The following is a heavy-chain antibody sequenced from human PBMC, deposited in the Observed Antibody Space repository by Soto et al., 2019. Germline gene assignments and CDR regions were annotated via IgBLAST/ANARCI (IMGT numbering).Heavy chain of an antibody. V-gene: IGHV1-2*04. CDR1: GYTFTGYY. CDR2: INPNSGGT. CDR3: AKAVAGTLYYLDY. D-gene: IGHD6-19*01. Sequence: ASVKVSCKASGYTFTGYYMHWVRQAPGQGLEWMGWINPNSGGTNHAQKFQGWVTMTRDTSISTAYMELSRLRSDDTAVYYCAKAVAGTLYYLDYWGQGTLVTVSS. J-gene: IGHJ4*02.